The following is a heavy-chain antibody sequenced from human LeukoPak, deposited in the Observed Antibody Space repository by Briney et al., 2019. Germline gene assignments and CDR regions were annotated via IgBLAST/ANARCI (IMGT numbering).Heavy chain of an antibody. J-gene: IGHJ4*02. CDR1: GGSFSGYY. CDR2: INHSGST. D-gene: IGHD5-24*01. CDR3: ASGQGRDGYNRY. V-gene: IGHV4-34*01. Sequence: PSETLSLTCAVYGGSFSGYYWSCIRQPPGKRLEWIGEINHSGSTNYNPSLKSRVTISVDTSKTQFSLKLSSGTAADAAVYYCASGQGRDGYNRYWGQGTLVTVSS.